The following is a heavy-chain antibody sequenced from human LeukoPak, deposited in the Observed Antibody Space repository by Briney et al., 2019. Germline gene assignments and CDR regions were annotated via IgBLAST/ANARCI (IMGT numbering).Heavy chain of an antibody. CDR2: IYYSGST. D-gene: IGHD5-18*01. V-gene: IGHV4-39*01. CDR3: ARKFGYSFSSNWFDP. J-gene: IGHJ5*02. Sequence: PSETLSLTCTVSGGSISSSSYYWGWIRQPPGKGLEWIGSIYYSGSTYYNPSLKSRVTISVDTSKNQFSLKLSSVTAADTAVYYCARKFGYSFSSNWFDPWGQGTLVTVSS. CDR1: GGSISSSSYY.